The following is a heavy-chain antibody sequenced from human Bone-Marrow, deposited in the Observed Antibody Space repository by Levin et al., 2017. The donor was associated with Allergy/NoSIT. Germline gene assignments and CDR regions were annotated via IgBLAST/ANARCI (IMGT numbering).Heavy chain of an antibody. CDR3: ATPVPGDHFDY. D-gene: IGHD3-16*01. CDR2: IYYSGST. Sequence: PSETLSLTCTVSGGSISSSSYYWGWIRQPPGKGLEWIGSIYYSGSTYYNPSLKSRVTISVDTSKNQFSLKLSSVTAADTAVYYCATPVPGDHFDYWGQGTLVTVSS. V-gene: IGHV4-39*01. CDR1: GGSISSSSYY. J-gene: IGHJ4*02.